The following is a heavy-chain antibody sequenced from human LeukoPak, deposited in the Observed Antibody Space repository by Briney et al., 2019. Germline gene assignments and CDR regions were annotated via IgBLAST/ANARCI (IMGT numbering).Heavy chain of an antibody. J-gene: IGHJ5*02. D-gene: IGHD3-10*01. CDR3: ARGRPSSNGSGSYYNP. CDR2: VNYSGST. Sequence: SETLSLTCAVYGGSFSGYYWSWIRQPPGKGLEWIGEVNYSGSTKYNPSLKSRVTISVDTSKNQFSLKLTSVTAADTAVYSCARGRPSSNGSGSYYNPWGQGTLVTVSS. V-gene: IGHV4-34*01. CDR1: GGSFSGYY.